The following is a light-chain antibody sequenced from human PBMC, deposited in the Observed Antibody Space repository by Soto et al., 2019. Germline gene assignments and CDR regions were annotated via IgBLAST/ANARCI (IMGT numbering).Light chain of an antibody. V-gene: IGKV1-33*01. J-gene: IGKJ4*01. CDR2: DAS. CDR3: QQYDDFPL. Sequence: DIQMTQSPSSLAASVGDRVTITCQASQDIRNHLNWYQQKPGTAPKLLIYDASYLQTGVPSRFSGSGSGTHFTVTVSSLQPEDFATYYCQQYDDFPLFGGGTKVEIK. CDR1: QDIRNH.